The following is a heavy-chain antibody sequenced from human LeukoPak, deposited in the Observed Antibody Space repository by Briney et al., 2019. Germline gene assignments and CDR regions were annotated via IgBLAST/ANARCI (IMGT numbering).Heavy chain of an antibody. CDR3: ARHPRTLTYYFDY. V-gene: IGHV4-59*08. CDR1: GGSISSYY. D-gene: IGHD1-14*01. Sequence: PSETLSLTCTASGGSISSYYWSWIRQPPGKGLEWIGYIYYSGSTNYNPSLKSRVTISVDTSKNQFSLKLSSVTAADTAVYYCARHPRTLTYYFDYWGQGTLVTVSS. CDR2: IYYSGST. J-gene: IGHJ4*02.